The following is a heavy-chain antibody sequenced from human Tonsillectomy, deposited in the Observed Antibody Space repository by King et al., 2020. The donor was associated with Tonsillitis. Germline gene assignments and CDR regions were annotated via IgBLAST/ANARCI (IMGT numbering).Heavy chain of an antibody. D-gene: IGHD3-3*02. V-gene: IGHV3-9*01. J-gene: IGHJ6*02. Sequence: QLVQSGGGLVQPGRSLRLSCAASGFTFDDYAMHWVRQAPGKGLEWVSGISWNGGSIAYADSVKGRFTISRDNAKNSLYLQMNSLRAEDTALYYCASGRGHFDYGMDVWGQGTTVTVSS. CDR1: GFTFDDYA. CDR3: ASGRGHFDYGMDV. CDR2: ISWNGGSI.